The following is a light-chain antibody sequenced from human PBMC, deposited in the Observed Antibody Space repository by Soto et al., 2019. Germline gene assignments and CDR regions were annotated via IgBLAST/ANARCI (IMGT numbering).Light chain of an antibody. CDR2: GAS. CDR3: QSYNDLPFT. CDR1: ESLSTY. V-gene: IGKV3-15*01. J-gene: IGKJ2*01. Sequence: EIVMTQSPATLSVSPGERVTLSCRASESLSTYLAWYQQKPGQAPRLLIYGASTKPTGIPARFSGSGSATDFTLTISCLQSEDFAVYYCQSYNDLPFTFGQGTKLEI.